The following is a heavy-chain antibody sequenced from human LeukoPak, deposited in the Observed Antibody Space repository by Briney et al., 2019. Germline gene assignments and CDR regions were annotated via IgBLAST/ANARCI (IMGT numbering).Heavy chain of an antibody. J-gene: IGHJ4*02. CDR1: GFTFNSYA. D-gene: IGHD3-10*01. Sequence: PGGSLRLSCAASGFTFNSYAMTWVRQAPGKGLEWVSGISGRGDSTYYADSVKGRFTISRDNSKNMVYMQMNSLTAEDTALYYYAKTYYYGSGTFSFDHWGQGTQATVSS. V-gene: IGHV3-23*01. CDR3: AKTYYYGSGTFSFDH. CDR2: ISGRGDST.